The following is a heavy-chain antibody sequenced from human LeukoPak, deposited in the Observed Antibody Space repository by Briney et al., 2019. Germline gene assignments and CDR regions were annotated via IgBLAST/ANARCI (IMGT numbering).Heavy chain of an antibody. Sequence: PGGSLRLSCAASGFTFSSYAMHWVRQAPGKGLEWVAVISYDGSNKYYADSVKGRFTISRDNSKNTLFLQMNSLRAEDTAVYYCASAFENYSSSWAFDYWGQGTLVTVSS. J-gene: IGHJ4*02. CDR3: ASAFENYSSSWAFDY. V-gene: IGHV3-30*14. D-gene: IGHD6-13*01. CDR2: ISYDGSNK. CDR1: GFTFSSYA.